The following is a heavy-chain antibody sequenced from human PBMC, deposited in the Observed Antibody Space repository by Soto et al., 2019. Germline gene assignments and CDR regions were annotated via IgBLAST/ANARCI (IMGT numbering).Heavy chain of an antibody. Sequence: QVQLVQSGAEVKKPGASVKVSCKASGYSFTNFAMHWVRQAPGQRLEWMGWINPVNGNTKFSQKFQGRVTITRDTSAITAYMDLSSLRSEDTAVYFCARAGGAAAGGLLPTPFDYWGQGTLVTVSS. D-gene: IGHD6-13*01. CDR3: ARAGGAAAGGLLPTPFDY. J-gene: IGHJ4*02. CDR2: INPVNGNT. CDR1: GYSFTNFA. V-gene: IGHV1-3*01.